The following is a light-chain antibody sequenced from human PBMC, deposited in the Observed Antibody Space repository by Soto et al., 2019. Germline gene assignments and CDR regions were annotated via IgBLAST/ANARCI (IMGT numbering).Light chain of an antibody. CDR2: YAS. V-gene: IGKV3-15*01. CDR3: QQSKYGPCT. J-gene: IGKJ1*01. CDR1: QRVXGK. Sequence: LMTQSPATLSVSPGERATLSCRASQRVXGKLAWYKWKPGQAPRFLTAYASTRATGSPARLSGSGSGTEFTLTISSLQSEYFAVYYCQQSKYGPCTFGQGTKVDIK.